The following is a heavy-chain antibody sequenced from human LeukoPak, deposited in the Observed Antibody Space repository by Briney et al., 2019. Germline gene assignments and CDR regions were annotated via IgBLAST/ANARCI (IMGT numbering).Heavy chain of an antibody. D-gene: IGHD2-15*01. CDR2: FDPEGAEV. CDR3: AAEGQWSLVHYFNS. CDR1: GNTLTDLS. Sequence: GASVKVSCKVSGNTLTDLSIHWVRQAPEKGLDWMGGFDPEGAEVIYAEKFQDRITMTEDPSTDTAYLELSSLRSEDTAVYYCAAEGQWSLVHYFNSWGQGTLVTVSS. J-gene: IGHJ4*02. V-gene: IGHV1-24*01.